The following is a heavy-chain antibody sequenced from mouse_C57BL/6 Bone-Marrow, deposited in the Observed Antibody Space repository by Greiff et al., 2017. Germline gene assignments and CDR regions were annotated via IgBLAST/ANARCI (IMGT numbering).Heavy chain of an antibody. CDR3: ARPLYYYGSNYGGFAY. V-gene: IGHV1-50*01. Sequence: QVQLQQPGAELVKPGASVKLSCKASGYTFTSYWMPWVKQRPGQGLEWIGEIDPSASDTNYNQKFKGKATLTVDTSSSTAYMQLSSLTSEDSAVYYCARPLYYYGSNYGGFAYWGQGTLVTVSA. CDR1: GYTFTSYW. J-gene: IGHJ3*01. CDR2: IDPSASDT. D-gene: IGHD1-1*01.